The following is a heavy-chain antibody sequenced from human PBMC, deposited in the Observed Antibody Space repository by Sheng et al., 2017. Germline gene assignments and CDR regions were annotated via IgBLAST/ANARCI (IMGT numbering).Heavy chain of an antibody. CDR2: IYYSGST. CDR1: GGSISSSSYY. CDR3: ARQGNYYGSGSYSPYYYYYYYMDV. D-gene: IGHD3-10*01. J-gene: IGHJ6*03. V-gene: IGHV4-39*01. Sequence: QLQLQESDPGLVKPSETLSLTCTVSGGSISSSSYYWGWIRQPPGKGLEWIGSIYYSGSTYYNPSLKSRVTISVDTSKNQFSLKLSSVTAADTAVYYCARQGNYYGSGSYSPYYYYYYYMDVWGKGTT.